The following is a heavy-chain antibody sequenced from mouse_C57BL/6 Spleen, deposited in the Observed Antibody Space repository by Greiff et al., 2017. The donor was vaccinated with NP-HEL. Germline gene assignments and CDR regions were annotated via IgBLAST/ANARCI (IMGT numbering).Heavy chain of an antibody. J-gene: IGHJ1*03. CDR3: ARRGIITTAVLDV. CDR2: INPYNGGT. CDR1: GYTFTDYY. D-gene: IGHD1-1*01. Sequence: EVQLQQSGPVLVKPGASVKMSCKASGYTFTDYYMNWVKQSHGKSLEWIGVINPYNGGTSYNQKFKGKATLTVDKSSSTAYMELNSLTSEDSAVYYCARRGIITTAVLDVWGTGTTVTVSS. V-gene: IGHV1-19*01.